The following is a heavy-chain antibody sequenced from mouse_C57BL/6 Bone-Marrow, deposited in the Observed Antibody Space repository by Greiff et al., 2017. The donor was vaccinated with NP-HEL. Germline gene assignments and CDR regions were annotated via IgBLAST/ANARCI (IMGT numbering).Heavy chain of an antibody. CDR3: IRQLRLQAY. J-gene: IGHJ3*01. Sequence: EVQLQQSGAELVRPGASVKLSCTASGFNIKDDYMHWVKQRPEQGLEWIGWIDPENGDTEYASKFQGKATITADTSSNTAYLPLSRLTSEDTAVYYCIRQLRLQAYWGQGTLVTVSA. CDR1: GFNIKDDY. CDR2: IDPENGDT. V-gene: IGHV14-4*01. D-gene: IGHD3-2*02.